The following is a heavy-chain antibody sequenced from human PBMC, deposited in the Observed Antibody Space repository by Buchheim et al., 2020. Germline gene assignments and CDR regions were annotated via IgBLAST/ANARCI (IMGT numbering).Heavy chain of an antibody. J-gene: IGHJ4*02. V-gene: IGHV4-34*01. CDR2: VHHSGTT. CDR1: GGSFSGYY. D-gene: IGHD3-16*01. CDR3: ARAGGTTTLGAYFDY. Sequence: QVHVQQWGAGLLKPSETLSLTCAIYGGSFSGYYWSWIRQSPGKGLEWIGEVHHSGTTMYTPSLSSRLTISVETSKNQFSLRLTSVTAADTAVYYCARAGGTTTLGAYFDYWDQGAL.